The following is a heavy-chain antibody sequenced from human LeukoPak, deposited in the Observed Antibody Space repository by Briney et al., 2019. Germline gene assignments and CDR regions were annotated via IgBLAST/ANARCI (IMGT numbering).Heavy chain of an antibody. CDR1: GASISPYY. J-gene: IGHJ6*02. Sequence: SETLSLTCTVSGASISPYYWSWIRQPPGKGLEWIGYIYYSGSTNYNPSLKSRVTISLDTSKKQFSLKLSSVTAADTAVYYCARNGYSSSWYKANYYYYGMDVWGQGTTVTVSS. V-gene: IGHV4-59*01. CDR3: ARNGYSSSWYKANYYYYGMDV. D-gene: IGHD6-13*01. CDR2: IYYSGST.